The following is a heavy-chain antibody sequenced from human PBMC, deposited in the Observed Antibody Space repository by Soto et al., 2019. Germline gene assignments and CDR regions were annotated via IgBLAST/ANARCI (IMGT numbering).Heavy chain of an antibody. CDR1: GDYIHVGGYY. V-gene: IGHV4-30-4*01. Sequence: TLSLTCSVSGDYIHVGGYYWTWIRQRPGKGLEWMGYIYYTGKTYYNPSLESWLTMSVDRSKNQFSLRLTSVTAADTAVYFCGRDLTSNANCIDPWGQGTLVTVSS. D-gene: IGHD2-2*01. CDR2: IYYTGKT. J-gene: IGHJ5*02. CDR3: GRDLTSNANCIDP.